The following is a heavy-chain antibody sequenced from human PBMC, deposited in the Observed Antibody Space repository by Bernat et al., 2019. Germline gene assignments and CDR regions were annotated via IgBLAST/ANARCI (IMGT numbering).Heavy chain of an antibody. V-gene: IGHV3-30*18. Sequence: QVQLVESGGGVVQPGRSLRLSYAASGFTFSYYGMHWVRQAPGKGLEWVAVISNDGSNRYYADSVKGRFTISRDSSKNTLYLQMNSLRAEDTAVYYCAKGRHYYDSSGYSANFDYWGQGTLVTVSS. J-gene: IGHJ4*02. D-gene: IGHD3-22*01. CDR3: AKGRHYYDSSGYSANFDY. CDR2: ISNDGSNR. CDR1: GFTFSYYG.